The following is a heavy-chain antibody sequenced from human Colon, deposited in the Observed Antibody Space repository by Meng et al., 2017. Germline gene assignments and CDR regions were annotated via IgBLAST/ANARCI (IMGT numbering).Heavy chain of an antibody. CDR2: TYYMAKWNH. CDR3: TRGLEFYRFEY. J-gene: IGHJ4*02. D-gene: IGHD3-16*02. Sequence: QRQQCGPGRVKPTRPLSRTWAISGDSVSSKAAVWNWIRHSPSGGLEWLGRTYYMAKWNHDYAESLRGRITINPDTSNNQISLQLNSVTPEDTAVYYCTRGLEFYRFEYWGQGTLVTVSS. CDR1: GDSVSSKAAV. V-gene: IGHV6-1*01.